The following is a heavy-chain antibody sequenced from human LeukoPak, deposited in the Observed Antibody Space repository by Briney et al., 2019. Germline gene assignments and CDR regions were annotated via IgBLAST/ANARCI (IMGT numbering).Heavy chain of an antibody. CDR1: GYSFTSYW. V-gene: IGHV5-10-1*01. Sequence: GESLKISCTGSGYSFTSYWISWVRQMPGKGLEWMGRIDPSDSYTNYSPSFQGHVTISADKSISTAYLQWSSLKASDTAMYYCARHVGYSSSWVDYWGQGTLVTVSS. D-gene: IGHD6-13*01. J-gene: IGHJ4*02. CDR3: ARHVGYSSSWVDY. CDR2: IDPSDSYT.